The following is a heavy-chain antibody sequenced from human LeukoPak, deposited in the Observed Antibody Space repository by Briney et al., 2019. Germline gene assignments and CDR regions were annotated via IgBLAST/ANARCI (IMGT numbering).Heavy chain of an antibody. CDR3: AKDFSSWSRGYFDY. CDR1: GFTFSSYA. V-gene: IGHV3-23*01. Sequence: GGSLRLSCAASGFTFSSYAMTWVRQAPGKGLEWVSAITGSGVGTSYADSVKGRFTISRDNSKNTLYLQMNSLRAEDTAVYYCAKDFSSWSRGYFDYGAQETRVTVSS. D-gene: IGHD6-6*01. J-gene: IGHJ4*02. CDR2: ITGSGVGT.